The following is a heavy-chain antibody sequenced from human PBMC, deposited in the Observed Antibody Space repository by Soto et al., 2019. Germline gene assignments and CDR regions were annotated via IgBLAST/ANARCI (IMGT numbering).Heavy chain of an antibody. Sequence: QVQLVESGGGVVQPGRSLRLSCAASGFTFSSYGMHWVRQAPGKGLEWVAVIWYDGSNKYYADSVKGRFTISRDNSKNKLYLQRNSRRAEDTAVYYCASVSSRWYYFDFWGQGTLVTGSS. D-gene: IGHD6-13*01. CDR2: IWYDGSNK. CDR3: ASVSSRWYYFDF. CDR1: GFTFSSYG. V-gene: IGHV3-33*01. J-gene: IGHJ4*02.